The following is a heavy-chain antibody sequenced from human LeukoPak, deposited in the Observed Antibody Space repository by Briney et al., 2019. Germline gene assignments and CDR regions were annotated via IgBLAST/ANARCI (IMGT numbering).Heavy chain of an antibody. CDR3: ATFGTYYYANTGYSENFDY. CDR2: IYPGDSDT. D-gene: IGHD3-22*01. Sequence: HGESLKISCKGSGYSFTSYWIGGVRQMPGKGLEWMGIIYPGDSDTRYSPSFQGQVTISADKSINTAYLQWSSLKASDTAMYYCATFGTYYYANTGYSENFDYWGQGTLVTVSS. J-gene: IGHJ4*02. V-gene: IGHV5-51*01. CDR1: GYSFTSYW.